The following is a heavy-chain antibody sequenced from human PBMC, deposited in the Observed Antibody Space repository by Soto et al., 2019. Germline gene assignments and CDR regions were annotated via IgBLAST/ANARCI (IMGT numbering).Heavy chain of an antibody. J-gene: IGHJ4*02. CDR3: GRGRSGQIVVFY. D-gene: IGHD1-26*01. CDR2: IGPESGAT. CDR1: GYTFTGHY. Sequence: ASVKVSCKASGYTFTGHYIHWVRQAPEQGPEWMGEIGPESGATRYAQKFQGRVTMTRDTSITTVYMELKDLSPDDTAVYYCGRGRSGQIVVFYWGQGTLVTVSS. V-gene: IGHV1-2*02.